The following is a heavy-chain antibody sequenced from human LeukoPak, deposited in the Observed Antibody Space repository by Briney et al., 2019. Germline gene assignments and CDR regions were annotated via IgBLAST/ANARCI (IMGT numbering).Heavy chain of an antibody. CDR1: GFTFDDYA. V-gene: IGHV3-9*01. J-gene: IGHJ4*02. CDR3: AKETAMVMS. D-gene: IGHD5-18*01. CDR2: ISWNSGSI. Sequence: PGGSLRLSCAASGFTFDDYAMHWVRQAPGKGLEWVSGISWNSGSIGYADSVKGRFTISRDNAKNSLYLQMNSLRAEDTALYYCAKETAMVMSWGQGTLVTVSS.